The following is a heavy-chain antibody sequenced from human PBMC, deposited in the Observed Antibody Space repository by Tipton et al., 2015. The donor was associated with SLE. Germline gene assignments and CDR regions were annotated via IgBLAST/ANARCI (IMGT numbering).Heavy chain of an antibody. Sequence: GLVKPSETLSLTCNVSGGSISSGSYYWSWIRQPAEKGLEWIGLTYSSGSTNYNPSLRSRVTISVDTSKNQFSLRLSSVTAADTAVYYCARQYRDFWSSYYTGYFDYWGQGTLVTVSS. CDR2: TYSSGST. CDR1: GGSISSGSYY. CDR3: ARQYRDFWSSYYTGYFDY. D-gene: IGHD3-3*01. V-gene: IGHV4-61*10. J-gene: IGHJ4*02.